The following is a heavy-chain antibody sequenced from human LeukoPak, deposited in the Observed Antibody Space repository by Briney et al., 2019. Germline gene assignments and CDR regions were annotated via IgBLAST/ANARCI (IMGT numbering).Heavy chain of an antibody. CDR3: AKDRIEKLGIQLGIAFDT. CDR1: GFTFSSYA. J-gene: IGHJ3*02. CDR2: ISGSGGST. D-gene: IGHD5-18*01. V-gene: IGHV3-23*01. Sequence: TGGSLRLSCAASGFTFSSYAMSWVRQAPGKGLEWVSAISGSGGSTYYADSVKGRFTISRDNSKNTLYLQMNSLRAEDTAVYYCAKDRIEKLGIQLGIAFDTWGQGTMVTVSS.